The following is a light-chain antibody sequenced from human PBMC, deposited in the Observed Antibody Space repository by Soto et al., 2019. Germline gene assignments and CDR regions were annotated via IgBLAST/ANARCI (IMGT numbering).Light chain of an antibody. CDR1: QSVGSY. CDR2: VAS. V-gene: IGKV3-15*01. Sequence: EIVLTQSPATLSLSPGQRATLSCRASQSVGSYLAWYQQKPGQAPRLLIYVASTRATGIPARFSGSGSGTEFTLTISSLQSEDFAVYYCQQYNKWPLTFGQGTKVEI. J-gene: IGKJ1*01. CDR3: QQYNKWPLT.